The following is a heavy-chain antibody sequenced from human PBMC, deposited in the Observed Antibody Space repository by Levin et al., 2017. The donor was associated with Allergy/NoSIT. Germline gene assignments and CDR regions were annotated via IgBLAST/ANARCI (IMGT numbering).Heavy chain of an antibody. V-gene: IGHV4-38-2*02. J-gene: IGHJ4*02. CDR3: AREYSSSWRFFDY. CDR1: GYSISSGYY. Sequence: SETLSLICTVSGYSISSGYYWGWIRQPPGKGLEWIGSIFHGWTTYYNPSLKSRGTISVDTSKNQFSLKLTSVTAADTAVYYCAREYSSSWRFFDYWGQGTLVTVSS. D-gene: IGHD6-13*01. CDR2: IFHGWTT.